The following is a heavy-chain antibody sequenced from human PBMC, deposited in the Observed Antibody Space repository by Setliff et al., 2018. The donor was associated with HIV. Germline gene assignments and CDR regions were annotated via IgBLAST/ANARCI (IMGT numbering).Heavy chain of an antibody. D-gene: IGHD1-26*01. CDR1: GDSITRGSYY. CDR3: ARAAYSGTYLWGPATGL. CDR2: IYTSGKT. J-gene: IGHJ2*01. Sequence: KTSETLSLTCTVSGDSITRGSYYWSWIRQPAGKGLEWIGHIYTSGKTHYSPSLKSRITISADTSKNQLSLNLSSVTAADTAVYYCARAAYSGTYLWGPATGLRGRGTLVTSPQ. V-gene: IGHV4-61*09.